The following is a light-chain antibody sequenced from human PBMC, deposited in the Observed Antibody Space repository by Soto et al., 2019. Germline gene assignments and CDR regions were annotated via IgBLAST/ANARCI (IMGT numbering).Light chain of an antibody. CDR3: QQYDSYPLT. J-gene: IGKJ4*01. CDR2: KAS. CDR1: QSISSW. Sequence: DTQMTQSPSTLSASVGDRVTITCRASQSISSWLAWYQHKPGKAPNLLIYKASSLESGVPSRFSGSGSGTEFTLTVSRLQPDDFATYYCQQYDSYPLTFGGGTKVEIK. V-gene: IGKV1-5*03.